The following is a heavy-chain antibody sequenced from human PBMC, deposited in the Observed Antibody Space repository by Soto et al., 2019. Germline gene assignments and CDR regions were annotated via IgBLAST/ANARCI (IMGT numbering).Heavy chain of an antibody. V-gene: IGHV3-23*01. Sequence: GSLRLSCAASGFPFSSYAMSWVRQAPGKGLEWVSAISGSDGSGTYYADSVKGRFTISRDNAKNTLYLQMNSLRADDTAMYYCEREKAVAGISSDFWGQGTPVTVSS. CDR2: ISGSDGSGT. CDR3: EREKAVAGISSDF. D-gene: IGHD6-19*01. J-gene: IGHJ4*02. CDR1: GFPFSSYA.